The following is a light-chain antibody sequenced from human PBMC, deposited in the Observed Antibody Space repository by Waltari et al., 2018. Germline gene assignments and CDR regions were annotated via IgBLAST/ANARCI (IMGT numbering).Light chain of an antibody. CDR1: QDIGTF. J-gene: IGKJ2*01. CDR3: QQFKNYPNT. CDR2: AAS. V-gene: IGKV1-9*01. Sequence: DTQLTQSPSFLSASFGERVTLTCRASQDIGTFLAWYQQKPGKAPNLLIFAASTLQSGVPSRFSGSGSGTEFTLTISSLQPEDFATYYCQQFKNYPNTFGQGTKLVIK.